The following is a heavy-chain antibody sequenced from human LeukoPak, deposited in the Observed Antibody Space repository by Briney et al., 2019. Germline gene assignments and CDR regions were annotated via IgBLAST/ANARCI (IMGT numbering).Heavy chain of an antibody. D-gene: IGHD3-10*01. V-gene: IGHV1-69*05. CDR2: IIPIFGTA. CDR1: GGTFSSYA. J-gene: IGHJ4*02. Sequence: SVKVSCKASGGTFSSYAISWVRQAPGQGLEWMGGIIPIFGTANYAQKFQGRVTITTDESTSTAYMELSSLRSEDTAVYYCARDPNDYYGSGSYYNRVRPIDWGQGTLVTVSS. CDR3: ARDPNDYYGSGSYYNRVRPID.